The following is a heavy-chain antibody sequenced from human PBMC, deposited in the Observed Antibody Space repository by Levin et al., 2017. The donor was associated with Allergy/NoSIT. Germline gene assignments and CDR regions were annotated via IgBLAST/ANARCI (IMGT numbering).Heavy chain of an antibody. D-gene: IGHD6-19*01. V-gene: IGHV1-46*01. CDR1: GYTFTSYY. CDR2: INPSGGST. CDR3: VLNLVAVAGQDY. Sequence: GGSLRLSCKASGYTFTSYYMHWVRQAPGQGLEWMGIINPSGGSTSYAQKFQGRVTMTRDTSTSTVYMELSSLRSEDTAVYYCVLNLVAVAGQDYWGQGTLVTVSS. J-gene: IGHJ4*02.